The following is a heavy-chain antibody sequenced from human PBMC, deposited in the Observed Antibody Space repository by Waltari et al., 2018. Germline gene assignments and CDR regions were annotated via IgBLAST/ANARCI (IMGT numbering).Heavy chain of an antibody. CDR3: ARVGYSSGNDY. CDR1: GFTFRRYS. V-gene: IGHV3-21*01. D-gene: IGHD6-19*01. Sequence: EVQLVESGGGLVKPGGSLRLSCAASGFTFRRYSMKWVRQARGKGLEWVSSISSSSSYIYYADSVKGRFTISRDNAKNSLYLQMNSLRAEDTAVYYCARVGYSSGNDYWGQGTLVTVSS. CDR2: ISSSSSYI. J-gene: IGHJ4*02.